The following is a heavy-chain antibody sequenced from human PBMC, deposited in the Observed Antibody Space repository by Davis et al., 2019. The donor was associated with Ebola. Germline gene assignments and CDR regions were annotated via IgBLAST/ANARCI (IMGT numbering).Heavy chain of an antibody. V-gene: IGHV4-34*01. CDR2: INHSGST. D-gene: IGHD6-13*01. CDR1: GGSFSGYY. Sequence: PSETLSLTCAVYGGSFSGYYWSWIRQPPGKGLEWIGEINHSGSTNYNPSLKSRVTISVDTSKNQFSLKLSSVTAADTAVYYRARGRGSSWLPTKTYYYYMDVWGKGTTVTVSS. CDR3: ARGRGSSWLPTKTYYYYMDV. J-gene: IGHJ6*03.